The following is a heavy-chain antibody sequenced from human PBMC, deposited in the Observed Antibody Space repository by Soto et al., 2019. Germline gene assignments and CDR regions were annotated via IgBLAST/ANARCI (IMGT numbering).Heavy chain of an antibody. J-gene: IGHJ4*02. CDR1: GGSFSGYY. CDR3: ARDKSTGLFDY. CDR2: INRSGST. D-gene: IGHD2-8*02. Sequence: QVRLQQWGAGLLKPSETLSLTCAVYGGSFSGYYWTWIRQPPRTGLEWIGEINRSGSTNYNPSLKSRVTISVDTSKTQFSLKLTSVTAADTAVYYCARDKSTGLFDYWGQGTLVTVSS. V-gene: IGHV4-34*01.